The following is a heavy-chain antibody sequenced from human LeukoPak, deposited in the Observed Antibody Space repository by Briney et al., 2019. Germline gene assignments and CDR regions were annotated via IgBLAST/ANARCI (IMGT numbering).Heavy chain of an antibody. D-gene: IGHD5-12*01. Sequence: SETLSLTCTVSGGSLSSYYWSWIRQPPGKGLEWIGYIYYSGSTNYNPSLKSRVTISVDTSKNQFSLKLSSVTAADTAVYYCARHERGYDSQFDYWGQGTLVTVSS. CDR3: ARHERGYDSQFDY. J-gene: IGHJ4*02. CDR1: GGSLSSYY. CDR2: IYYSGST. V-gene: IGHV4-59*08.